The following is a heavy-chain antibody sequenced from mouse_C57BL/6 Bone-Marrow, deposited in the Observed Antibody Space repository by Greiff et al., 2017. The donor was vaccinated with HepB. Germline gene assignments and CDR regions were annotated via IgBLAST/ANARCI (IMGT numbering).Heavy chain of an antibody. V-gene: IGHV1-50*01. Sequence: QVQLQQSGAELVKPGASVKLSCKASGYTFTSYWMQWVKQRPGQGLEWIGEIDPSDSYTNYNQKFKGKATLTVDTSSSTAYMQLSSLTSEDSAVYYCARLDYDYDEGYFDVWGTGTTVTVSS. CDR1: GYTFTSYW. CDR3: ARLDYDYDEGYFDV. J-gene: IGHJ1*03. CDR2: IDPSDSYT. D-gene: IGHD2-4*01.